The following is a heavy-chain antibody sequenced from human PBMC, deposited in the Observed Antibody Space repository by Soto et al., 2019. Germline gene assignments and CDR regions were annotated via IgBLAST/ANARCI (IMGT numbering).Heavy chain of an antibody. J-gene: IGHJ6*02. CDR3: AKGLTGAPYYAMDV. V-gene: IGHV3-23*01. CDR2: ITGSGGRT. D-gene: IGHD7-27*01. CDR1: GFTFSSYG. Sequence: GGSLRLSCAASGFTFSSYGMHWVRQAPGKGLEWVSAITGSGGRTYYADSVKGRFTISRDNSKNTLYLQMNSLRAEDTAVYYCAKGLTGAPYYAMDVWGQGTTVTVSS.